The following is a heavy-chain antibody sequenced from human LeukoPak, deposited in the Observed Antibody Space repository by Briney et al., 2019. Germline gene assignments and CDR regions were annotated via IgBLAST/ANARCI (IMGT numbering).Heavy chain of an antibody. CDR1: GGSISSYY. J-gene: IGHJ1*01. CDR3: ARLKYDYDSSGSRAEYFQH. CDR2: IYYSGST. D-gene: IGHD3-22*01. V-gene: IGHV4-59*01. Sequence: SETLSLTCTVSGGSISSYYWSWIRQPPGKGLEWIGYIYYSGSTNYNPSLKSRVTISVDTSKNQFSLKLSSVTAADTAVYYCARLKYDYDSSGSRAEYFQHWGQGTLVTASS.